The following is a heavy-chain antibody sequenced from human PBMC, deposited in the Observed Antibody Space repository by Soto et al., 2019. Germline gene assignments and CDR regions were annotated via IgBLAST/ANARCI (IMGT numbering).Heavy chain of an antibody. V-gene: IGHV1-69*06. CDR2: IIPIFGTA. CDR1: GGTFSSYA. D-gene: IGHD4-17*01. Sequence: SVKVSCKASGGTFSSYAISWVRQAPGQGLEWMGGIIPIFGTANYAQKFQGRVTITADKSTSTAYMELSSLRSEDTAVYYCARAAPPFFYGYYYYYYGMDVWGQRTTVTLYS. CDR3: ARAAPPFFYGYYYYYYGMDV. J-gene: IGHJ6*02.